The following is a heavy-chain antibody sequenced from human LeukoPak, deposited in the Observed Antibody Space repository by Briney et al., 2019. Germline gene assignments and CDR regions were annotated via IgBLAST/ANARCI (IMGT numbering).Heavy chain of an antibody. CDR1: GFTFSSYA. CDR3: AKRGPWLDLALGY. CDR2: ISGSGGGT. Sequence: GGSLRLSCAVSGFTFSSYAMSWVRQAPGKGLEWVSAISGSGGGTYYADSVKGRFTISRDNSKNTLYLQMNSLRAEDTAVYYCAKRGPWLDLALGYWGQGTLVTVSS. D-gene: IGHD3-10*01. V-gene: IGHV3-23*01. J-gene: IGHJ4*02.